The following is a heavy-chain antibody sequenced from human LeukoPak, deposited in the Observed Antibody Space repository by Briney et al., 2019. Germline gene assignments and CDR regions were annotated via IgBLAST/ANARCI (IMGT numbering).Heavy chain of an antibody. CDR3: ARDGVYCSGGSCWTGYMDV. CDR1: GFTFNTYN. CDR2: ISSSSSYI. V-gene: IGHV3-21*01. D-gene: IGHD2-15*01. Sequence: GGSLRLSCAGSGFTFNTYNMNWVRQAPGKGLEWVSSISSSSSYIYYADSVKGRFTISRDNAKNTLYLQMNSLRAEDTAVYYCARDGVYCSGGSCWTGYMDVWGKGTTVTVSS. J-gene: IGHJ6*03.